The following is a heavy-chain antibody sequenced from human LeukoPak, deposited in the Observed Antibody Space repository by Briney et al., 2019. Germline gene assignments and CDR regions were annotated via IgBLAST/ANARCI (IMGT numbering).Heavy chain of an antibody. CDR2: ISSSSSYI. Sequence: GGSLRLSCAASGFTFSSYSMNWVRQAPGKGLEWVSSISSSSSYIYYADSVKGRFTISRDNAKNSLYLQMNSLRAEDTAVYYCAKDPAMASSGDYWGQGTLVTVSS. D-gene: IGHD5-18*01. CDR1: GFTFSSYS. V-gene: IGHV3-21*04. J-gene: IGHJ4*02. CDR3: AKDPAMASSGDY.